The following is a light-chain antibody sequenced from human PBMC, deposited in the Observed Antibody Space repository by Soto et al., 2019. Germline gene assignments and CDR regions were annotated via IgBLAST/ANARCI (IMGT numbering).Light chain of an antibody. V-gene: IGLV1-44*01. CDR2: SKN. Sequence: QSVLTQPPSASGTPGQRVTISCTGSRSNIGSNTPNWYQQVPGTAPTLLINSKNQRPSGVPDRFSGSKSGTSASLAISGLQSEDEADYYCASWDDSMNVWVFGGGTKLTVL. J-gene: IGLJ3*02. CDR3: ASWDDSMNVWV. CDR1: RSNIGSNT.